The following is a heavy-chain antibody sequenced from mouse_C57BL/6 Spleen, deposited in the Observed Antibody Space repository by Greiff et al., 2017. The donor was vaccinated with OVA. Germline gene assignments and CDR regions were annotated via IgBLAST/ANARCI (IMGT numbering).Heavy chain of an antibody. D-gene: IGHD1-1*01. CDR3: AREGYGSLYYFDY. Sequence: EVQVVESGGGLVKPGGSLKLSCAASGFTFSSYAMSWVRQTPEKRLEWVATISDGGSYTYYPDNVKGRFTISRDNAKNNLYLQMSRLKSEDTAMYYCAREGYGSLYYFDYWGQGTTLTVSS. J-gene: IGHJ2*01. CDR2: ISDGGSYT. V-gene: IGHV5-4*01. CDR1: GFTFSSYA.